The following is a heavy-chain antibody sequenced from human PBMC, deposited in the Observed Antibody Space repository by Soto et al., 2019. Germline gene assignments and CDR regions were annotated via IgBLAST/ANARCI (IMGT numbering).Heavy chain of an antibody. D-gene: IGHD6-13*01. Sequence: QVQLVQSGAEVKKPGASVKVSCKASGYTFTNYYIHWVRQAPGQGLEWMGSINPTSDSTNYAHKFQGRVTLTYDKATTTVHMELSGLRSEDTAVLYCARDLAAGDHWGQGTLVTVSS. CDR2: INPTSDST. J-gene: IGHJ4*02. V-gene: IGHV1-46*01. CDR1: GYTFTNYY. CDR3: ARDLAAGDH.